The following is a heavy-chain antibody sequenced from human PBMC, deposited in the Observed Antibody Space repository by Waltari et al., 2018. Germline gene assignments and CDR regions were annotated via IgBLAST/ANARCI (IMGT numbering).Heavy chain of an antibody. CDR3: ARHGDYSFDI. J-gene: IGHJ3*02. CDR1: ESTFRTVW. CDR2: IKPDGTAK. D-gene: IGHD4-17*01. Sequence: EVRLVESGGGLVQPGGSLRLSCAASESTFRTVWLRWARQAPGKGPELVADIKPDGTAKDHVDSVKDRFTISRDNAKSSLYLQMNSLRAEDTAVYYCARHGDYSFDIWCQGTTVTVSS. V-gene: IGHV3-7*01.